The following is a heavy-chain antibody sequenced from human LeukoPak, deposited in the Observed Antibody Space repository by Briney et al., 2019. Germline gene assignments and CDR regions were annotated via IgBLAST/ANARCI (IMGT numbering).Heavy chain of an antibody. J-gene: IGHJ5*02. CDR1: GFTFSSYG. D-gene: IGHD5-24*01. Sequence: GGSLRLSCAASGFTFSSYGMHWVRQAPGKGLEWVAVIWYDGSNKYYADSVKGRFTISRDNSKNTLYLQMNSLRAEDTAVYYCAKDLTVEMATMGFDPWGQGILVTVSS. CDR2: IWYDGSNK. CDR3: AKDLTVEMATMGFDP. V-gene: IGHV3-33*06.